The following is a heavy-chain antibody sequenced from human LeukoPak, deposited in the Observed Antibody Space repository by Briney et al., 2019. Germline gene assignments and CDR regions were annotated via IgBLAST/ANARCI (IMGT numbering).Heavy chain of an antibody. CDR1: GGSFSGYY. D-gene: IGHD3-22*01. J-gene: IGHJ3*02. CDR2: INHSGST. V-gene: IGHV4-34*01. CDR3: ARGSGYYYDSSGYYRNAFDI. Sequence: SETLSLTCAVYGGSFSGYYWSWIRQPPGKGLEWIGEINHSGSTNYNPSLKSRVTISVDTSKNQFSLKLSSVTAADTAVYYCARGSGYYYDSSGYYRNAFDIWGQGTMVTVSS.